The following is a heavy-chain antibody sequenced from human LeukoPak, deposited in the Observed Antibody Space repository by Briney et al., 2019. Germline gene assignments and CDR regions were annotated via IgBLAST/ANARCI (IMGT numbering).Heavy chain of an antibody. D-gene: IGHD2-2*01. CDR1: GFTFNTYG. Sequence: PGGSLRLSCTASGFTFNTYGMHWVRQPPGKGLEWVAFITYDRGDKFYADSVKGRFTISRDSSKTTLYLQMDSLRAEDTAVYYCYTDIVTVPAPDYWGQGAQVTVSS. CDR3: YTDIVTVPAPDY. V-gene: IGHV3-30*02. J-gene: IGHJ4*02. CDR2: ITYDRGDK.